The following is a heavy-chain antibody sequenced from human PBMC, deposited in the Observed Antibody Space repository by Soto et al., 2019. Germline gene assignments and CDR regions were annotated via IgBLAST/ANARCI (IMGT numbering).Heavy chain of an antibody. Sequence: GGSLRLSCAAAGFTVSSYAMSWVRQAPGKGLEWVSAISGSGGITYYADSVKGRFTISRDNSKNTLYLQMNSLRAEDTAVYYCAKGRGVGYCSSTSCYTTVGDDLHYYYYYYGMDVWGQGTTVTGSS. D-gene: IGHD2-2*02. CDR3: AKGRGVGYCSSTSCYTTVGDDLHYYYYYYGMDV. CDR1: GFTVSSYA. V-gene: IGHV3-23*01. CDR2: ISGSGGIT. J-gene: IGHJ6*02.